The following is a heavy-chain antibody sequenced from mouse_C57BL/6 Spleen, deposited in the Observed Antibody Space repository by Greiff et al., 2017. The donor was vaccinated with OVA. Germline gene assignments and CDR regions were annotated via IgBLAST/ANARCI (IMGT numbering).Heavy chain of an antibody. CDR1: GYAFSSYW. D-gene: IGHD1-1*01. CDR2: IYPGDGDT. CDR3: ARSPFRYYGSSQYYFDY. J-gene: IGHJ2*01. Sequence: LVESGAELVKPGASVKISCKASGYAFSSYWMNWVKQRPGKGLEWIGQIYPGDGDTNYTGKFKGKATLTADKSSSTAYMQLSSLTSEDSAVYFCARSPFRYYGSSQYYFDYWGQGTTLTVSS. V-gene: IGHV1-80*01.